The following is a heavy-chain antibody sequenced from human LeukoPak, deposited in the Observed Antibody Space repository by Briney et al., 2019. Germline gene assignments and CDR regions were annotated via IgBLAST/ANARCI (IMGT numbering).Heavy chain of an antibody. D-gene: IGHD4-23*01. V-gene: IGHV1-69*05. Sequence: ASVKVSCKASGDTFSSYAICWVRPALGQGLEWMGGIIPIFGTVNYAQKFQGRVTITTDESTSTAYMELSSLRSEDTAVYYCASFSGGSSFYWFDPWGQGTLVTVSS. J-gene: IGHJ5*02. CDR2: IIPIFGTV. CDR3: ASFSGGSSFYWFDP. CDR1: GDTFSSYA.